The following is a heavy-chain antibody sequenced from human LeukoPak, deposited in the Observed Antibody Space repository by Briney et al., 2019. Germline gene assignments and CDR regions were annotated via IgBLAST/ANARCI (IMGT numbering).Heavy chain of an antibody. D-gene: IGHD5-18*01. CDR2: SGST. CDR3: ARLGGYSYGIFDY. V-gene: IGHV4-38-2*02. CDR1: GYSISSGYY. J-gene: IGHJ4*02. Sequence: PSETLSLTCTVSGYSISSGYYWGWIRQPPGKGLEWIGSGSTYYNPSLKSRVTISVDTSKNQFSLKLSSVTAADTAVYYCARLGGYSYGIFDYWGQGTLVTVSS.